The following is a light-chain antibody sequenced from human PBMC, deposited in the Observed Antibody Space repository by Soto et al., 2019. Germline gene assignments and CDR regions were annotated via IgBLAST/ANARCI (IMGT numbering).Light chain of an antibody. V-gene: IGKV1-5*01. J-gene: IGKJ2*01. Sequence: DIQMTQSPSTLSASVGDRVTITCRASQSISSWLAWYQQKPGKAPKLLIYDASRLQSGVPSRFSGSGSGTQFTLTISSLQPDDFATYYCQQYNSYPYTFGQGTKVDIK. CDR1: QSISSW. CDR2: DAS. CDR3: QQYNSYPYT.